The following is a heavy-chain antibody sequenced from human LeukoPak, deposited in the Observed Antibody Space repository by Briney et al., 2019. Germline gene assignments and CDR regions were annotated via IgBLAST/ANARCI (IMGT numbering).Heavy chain of an antibody. CDR1: GGSISSSTYY. D-gene: IGHD5-24*01. V-gene: IGHV4-39*01. Sequence: SETLSLTCTVSGGSISSSTYYWGWIRQPPGKGLEWIGSIYYSGTTYYNPSLKSRVTISVDTSKNQFSLKLSSVTAADTAVYYCARPPEMATMSSFDYWGQGTLVTVSS. CDR3: ARPPEMATMSSFDY. J-gene: IGHJ4*02. CDR2: IYYSGTT.